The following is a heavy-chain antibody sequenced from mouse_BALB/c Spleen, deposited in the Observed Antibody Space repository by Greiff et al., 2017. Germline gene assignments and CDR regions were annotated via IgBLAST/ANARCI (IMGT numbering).Heavy chain of an antibody. J-gene: IGHJ4*01. CDR1: GYTFTDYA. Sequence: VQRVESGAELVRPGVSVKISCKGSGYTFTDYAMHWVKQSHAKSLEWIGVISTYYGDASYNQKFKGKATMTVDKSSSTAYMELARLTSEDSAIYYCARGEYGNYVWYAMDYWGQGTSVTVSS. CDR2: ISTYYGDA. CDR3: ARGEYGNYVWYAMDY. D-gene: IGHD2-10*02. V-gene: IGHV1S137*01.